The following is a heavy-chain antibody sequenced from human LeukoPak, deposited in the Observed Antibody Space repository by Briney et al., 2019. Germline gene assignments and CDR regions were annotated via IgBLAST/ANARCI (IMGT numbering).Heavy chain of an antibody. J-gene: IGHJ4*02. V-gene: IGHV3-7*03. Sequence: GGSLRLSCAASGLTFSSQAMNWVRQAPGKGLEWVANIEQDGSEKNYVDSVKGRFTISRDNAKNSLYLQMSSLRAEDTAVYYCAGGRGWSSDYWGQGTLVTVSS. CDR1: GLTFSSQA. CDR2: IEQDGSEK. D-gene: IGHD6-19*01. CDR3: AGGRGWSSDY.